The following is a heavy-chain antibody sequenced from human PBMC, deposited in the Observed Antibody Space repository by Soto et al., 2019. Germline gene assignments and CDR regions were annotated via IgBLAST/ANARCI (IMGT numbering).Heavy chain of an antibody. V-gene: IGHV3-33*01. J-gene: IGHJ6*03. D-gene: IGHD3-10*01. CDR3: ARDSHPTYYYGSGSGGNYYYYMDV. Sequence: GGSLRLSCAASGFTFSSYGMHWVRQAPGKGLEWVAVIWYDGSNKYYADSVKGRFTISRDNSKNTLYLQMNSLRAEDTAVYYCARDSHPTYYYGSGSGGNYYYYMDVWGKGTTVTVSS. CDR2: IWYDGSNK. CDR1: GFTFSSYG.